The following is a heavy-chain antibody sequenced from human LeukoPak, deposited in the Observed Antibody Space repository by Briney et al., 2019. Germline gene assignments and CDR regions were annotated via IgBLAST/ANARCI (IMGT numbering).Heavy chain of an antibody. D-gene: IGHD2-21*01. CDR3: ARGRAAILYWYFDL. J-gene: IGHJ2*01. Sequence: SETLSLTCTVSGGSISSYYWSWIRQPAGKGLEWIGRIYTSGSTNYNPSLKGRVTMSVDTSKNQFSLKLSSVTAADTAVYYCARGRAAILYWYFDLWGRGTLVTVSS. CDR2: IYTSGST. V-gene: IGHV4-4*07. CDR1: GGSISSYY.